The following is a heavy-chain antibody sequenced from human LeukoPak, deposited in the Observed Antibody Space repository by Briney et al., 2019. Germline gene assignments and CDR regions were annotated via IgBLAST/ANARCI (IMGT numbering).Heavy chain of an antibody. Sequence: ASVKVSCKASGYTFTSYGISWVRQAPGQGLEWMGWINPNSGGTNYAQKFQGRVTMTRDTSISTAYMELSRLRSDDTAVYYCAREGDTAMVTFYYWGQGTLVTVSS. V-gene: IGHV1-2*02. D-gene: IGHD5-18*01. CDR2: INPNSGGT. CDR1: GYTFTSYG. CDR3: AREGDTAMVTFYY. J-gene: IGHJ4*02.